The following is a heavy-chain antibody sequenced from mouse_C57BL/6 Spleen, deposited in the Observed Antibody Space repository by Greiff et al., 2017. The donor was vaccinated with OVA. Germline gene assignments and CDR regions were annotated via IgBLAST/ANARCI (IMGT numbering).Heavy chain of an antibody. CDR1: GYSITSGYY. V-gene: IGHV3-6*01. J-gene: IGHJ4*01. CDR3: AIDYYYGSSPYAMDY. Sequence: EVQLQESGPGLVKPSQSLSLTCSVTGYSITSGYYWNWIRQFPGNKLEWMGYISYDGSNNYNPSLKNRISITRDTSKNQFFLKLNSVTTEDTATYYCAIDYYYGSSPYAMDYWGQGTSVTVSS. CDR2: ISYDGSN. D-gene: IGHD1-1*01.